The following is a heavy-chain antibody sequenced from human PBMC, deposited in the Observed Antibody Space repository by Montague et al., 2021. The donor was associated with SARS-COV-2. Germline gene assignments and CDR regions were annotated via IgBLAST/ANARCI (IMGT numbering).Heavy chain of an antibody. CDR2: INHSGST. J-gene: IGHJ6*02. CDR3: AGGSGCSGGSCFSEWGPYYSYGMDV. V-gene: IGHV4-34*01. Sequence: SETLSLTCAVYGGSFSGYYWSWIRQPPGKGLEWIGEINHSGSTNYNPSLKSRVTISVDTSKNQFSLKLSSVTAADTAVYYCAGGSGCSGGSCFSEWGPYYSYGMDVWGQGTTVTVSS. CDR1: GGSFSGYY. D-gene: IGHD2-15*01.